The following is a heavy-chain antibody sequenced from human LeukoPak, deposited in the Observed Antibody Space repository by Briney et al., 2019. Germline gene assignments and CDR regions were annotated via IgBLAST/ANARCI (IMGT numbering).Heavy chain of an antibody. J-gene: IGHJ5*02. CDR2: ISAYNGNT. D-gene: IGHD3-10*01. CDR1: GYTFTSYG. V-gene: IGHV1-18*01. CDR3: ARDNYGSGSYYATESWFDP. Sequence: ASVKVSCKASGYTFTSYGISWVRQAPGQGLEWMGWISAYNGNTNYAQKLQGRVTMTTDTSTSTAYMELRSLRSDDTAVYYCARDNYGSGSYYATESWFDPWGQGTLVTVSS.